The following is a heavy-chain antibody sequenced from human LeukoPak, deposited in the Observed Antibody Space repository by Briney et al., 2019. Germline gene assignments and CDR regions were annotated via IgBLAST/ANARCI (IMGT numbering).Heavy chain of an antibody. J-gene: IGHJ4*02. CDR1: GYTFANFG. CDR2: ISVYNGNT. D-gene: IGHD2-2*02. Sequence: ASVKVSCKASGYTFANFGITWVRQAPGQGLEWMGWISVYNGNTNYAQNLQGRVTLTTDISTSTAYMELRSLRSDDTALCYCARTCSSSSCYMVHWGQGTLVTVSS. V-gene: IGHV1-18*01. CDR3: ARTCSSSSCYMVH.